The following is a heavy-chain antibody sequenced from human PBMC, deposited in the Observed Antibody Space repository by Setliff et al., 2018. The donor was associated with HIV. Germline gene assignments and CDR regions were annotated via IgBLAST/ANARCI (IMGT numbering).Heavy chain of an antibody. CDR1: GGRFSSYA. J-gene: IGHJ6*03. Sequence: ASVKVSCKASGGRFSSYAMSWVRQAPGQGLEWMGGITPMFGSANYAQKFQGRVTITADGSTRTVYMVLSSLRSEDTAVYYCARGTDGDYYYYMDVWGKGTTVTVSS. D-gene: IGHD3-10*01. CDR3: ARGTDGDYYYYMDV. V-gene: IGHV1-69*13. CDR2: ITPMFGSA.